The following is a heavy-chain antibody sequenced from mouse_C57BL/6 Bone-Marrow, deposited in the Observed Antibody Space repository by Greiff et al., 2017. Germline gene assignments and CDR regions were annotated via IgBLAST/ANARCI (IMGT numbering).Heavy chain of an antibody. CDR3: ARGGKDGGYNFDY. CDR1: GYTFTTYP. D-gene: IGHD1-3*01. CDR2: FHPYNDDT. V-gene: IGHV1-47*01. Sequence: VQLQQSGAELVKPGASVKMSCKASGYTFTTYPIEWMKQHHGKSLEWIGNFHPYNDDTNHNEKFKGKATLTGENSSSIVYLGISRITSDEAAVYYGARGGKDGGYNFDYWGQGTTLTVSA. J-gene: IGHJ2*01.